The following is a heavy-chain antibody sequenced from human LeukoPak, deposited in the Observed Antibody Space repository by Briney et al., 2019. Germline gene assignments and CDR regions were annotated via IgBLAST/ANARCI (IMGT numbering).Heavy chain of an antibody. D-gene: IGHD3-16*02. Sequence: GGSLRLSCAASGFTFSDYYMSWIRQAPGKGLEWVSYISSSGSTIYYADSVKGRFTISRDNAKNSLYLQMNSLRAEDTAVYYCARESADYVWGSYRPNNYFDYWGQGALVTVSS. V-gene: IGHV3-11*04. CDR3: ARESADYVWGSYRPNNYFDY. CDR2: ISSSGSTI. CDR1: GFTFSDYY. J-gene: IGHJ4*02.